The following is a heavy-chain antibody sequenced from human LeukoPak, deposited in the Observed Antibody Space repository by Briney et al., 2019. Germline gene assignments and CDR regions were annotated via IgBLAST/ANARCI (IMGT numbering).Heavy chain of an antibody. Sequence: GGSLRLSCAASGFTFSNYWMHWVRQAPGKGLVWVSRINSDGSSTDFADSVKGRFTISRDNAKNSLYLQMNSLRAEDTAVYYCASSWSFDYWGQGTLVTVSS. D-gene: IGHD6-13*01. V-gene: IGHV3-74*01. CDR3: ASSWSFDY. CDR2: INSDGSST. J-gene: IGHJ4*02. CDR1: GFTFSNYW.